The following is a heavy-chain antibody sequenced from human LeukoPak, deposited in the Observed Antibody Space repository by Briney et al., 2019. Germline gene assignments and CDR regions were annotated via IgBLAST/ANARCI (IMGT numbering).Heavy chain of an antibody. J-gene: IGHJ6*03. CDR1: GGTFSSYA. D-gene: IGHD3-9*01. CDR2: IIPIFGTA. CDR3: SRGPKNYDILTGRGYYMGV. Sequence: SVKVSCKASGGTFSSYAISWVRQAPGQGLEWMGGIIPIFGTANYAQKFQGRVTITADESTSTAYMELSSLRSEDTAVYYCSRGPKNYDILTGRGYYMGVWGKGTTVTISS. V-gene: IGHV1-69*13.